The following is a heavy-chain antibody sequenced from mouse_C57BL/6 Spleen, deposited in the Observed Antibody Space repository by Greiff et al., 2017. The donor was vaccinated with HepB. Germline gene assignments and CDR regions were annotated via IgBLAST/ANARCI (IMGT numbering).Heavy chain of an antibody. V-gene: IGHV1-80*01. CDR3: ARRGPTGAMDY. Sequence: QVHVKQSGAELVKPGASVKISCKASGYAFSSYWMNWVKQRPGKGLEWIGQIYPGDGDTNDTGKFKGKATLTADKSSSTSYMQLSSLTSEDSAVYFCARRGPTGAMDYWGQGTSVTVSS. CDR2: IYPGDGDT. D-gene: IGHD3-2*01. J-gene: IGHJ4*01. CDR1: GYAFSSYW.